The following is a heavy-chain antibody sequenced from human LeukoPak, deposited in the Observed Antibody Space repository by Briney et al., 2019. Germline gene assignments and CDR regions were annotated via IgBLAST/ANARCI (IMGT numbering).Heavy chain of an antibody. J-gene: IGHJ4*02. CDR3: AKAAAAPGFDF. CDR1: GFTFSSYW. Sequence: GGSLRLSCAASGFTFSSYWMHWVRQAPGKGLVWVSRIYSDGSSYTADSVKGRFTISRDNSKNTIYLQMNSLRAEDTALYYCAKAAAAPGFDFWGQGTLVTVSS. CDR2: IYSDGSS. V-gene: IGHV3-74*03. D-gene: IGHD6-13*01.